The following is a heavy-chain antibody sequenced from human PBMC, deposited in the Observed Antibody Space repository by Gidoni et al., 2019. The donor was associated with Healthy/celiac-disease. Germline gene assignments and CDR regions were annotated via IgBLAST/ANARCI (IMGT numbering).Heavy chain of an antibody. J-gene: IGHJ4*02. Sequence: QVQLVESGGGVVQPGRSLRLSCAASGFTFSSYGMHWVRQAPGKGREWVAVISYDGSNKYYADSVKGRFTISRDNSKNTLYLQMNSLRAEDTAVYYCAKGGDDNWNDEPLGDYWGQGTLVTVSS. CDR1: GFTFSSYG. CDR3: AKGGDDNWNDEPLGDY. D-gene: IGHD1-20*01. CDR2: ISYDGSNK. V-gene: IGHV3-30*18.